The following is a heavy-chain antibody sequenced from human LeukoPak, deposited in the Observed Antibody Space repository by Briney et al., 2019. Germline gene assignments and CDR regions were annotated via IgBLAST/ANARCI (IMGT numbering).Heavy chain of an antibody. V-gene: IGHV1-18*04. Sequence: ASVKVSCKASGYTFTGYYMHWVRQAPGQGLEWMGWISAYNGNTNYAQKLQGRVTMTTDTSTSTAYMELRSLRSDDTAVYYCARQGYYDSSGYHGAFDIWGQGTMVTVSS. D-gene: IGHD3-22*01. CDR3: ARQGYYDSSGYHGAFDI. CDR2: ISAYNGNT. CDR1: GYTFTGYY. J-gene: IGHJ3*02.